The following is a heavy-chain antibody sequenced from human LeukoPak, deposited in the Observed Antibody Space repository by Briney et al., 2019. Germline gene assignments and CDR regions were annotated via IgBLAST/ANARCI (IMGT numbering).Heavy chain of an antibody. CDR3: ARYGFSSSWQGGWHAFDI. J-gene: IGHJ3*02. Sequence: EASVKVSCKASGYTLTSYYMHWVRQAPRQGLEWMGIINPTVGDTIYAQKFQGRVTMTRDMSTSTVYMELSSLRSDDTAVYYCARYGFSSSWQGGWHAFDIWGQGTMVTVSS. V-gene: IGHV1-46*01. CDR2: INPTVGDT. D-gene: IGHD6-13*01. CDR1: GYTLTSYY.